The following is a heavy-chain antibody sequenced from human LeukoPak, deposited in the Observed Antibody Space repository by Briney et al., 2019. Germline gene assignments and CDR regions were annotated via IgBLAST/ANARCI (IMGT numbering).Heavy chain of an antibody. Sequence: SETLSLTCTVSGGSISSYYWSWIRQPPGKGLEWIGEINHSGSTNYNPSLKSRVTISVDTSKNQFSLKLSSVTAADTAVYYCARGLGSGLTGRIDYWGQGTLVTVSS. D-gene: IGHD3-9*01. CDR2: INHSGST. CDR3: ARGLGSGLTGRIDY. J-gene: IGHJ4*02. V-gene: IGHV4-34*01. CDR1: GGSISSYY.